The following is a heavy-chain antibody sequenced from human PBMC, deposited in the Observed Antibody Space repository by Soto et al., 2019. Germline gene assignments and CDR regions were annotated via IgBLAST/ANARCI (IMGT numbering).Heavy chain of an antibody. CDR3: AKEKDYDYVWGSYRYTSDY. Sequence: GGSLRLSCAASGFTFGSYALSWVRQAPGKGLECVSGITGGGSTFYADSVKGRFTISRDNSKNTLYLQMNSLRAEDTAVYYCAKEKDYDYVWGSYRYTSDYWGQGTLVTVSS. D-gene: IGHD3-16*02. CDR2: ITGGGST. J-gene: IGHJ4*02. V-gene: IGHV3-23*01. CDR1: GFTFGSYA.